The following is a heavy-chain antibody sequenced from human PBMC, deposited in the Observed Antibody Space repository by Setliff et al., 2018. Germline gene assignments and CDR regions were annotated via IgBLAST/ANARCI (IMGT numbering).Heavy chain of an antibody. J-gene: IGHJ6*03. CDR1: GGSISSSY. CDR2: FYHSGSM. V-gene: IGHV4-4*09. D-gene: IGHD3-10*01. CDR3: ARAYYYGSGKSHKYYMDV. Sequence: KTSETLSLTCTVSGGSISSSYWGWIRQPPGKGLEWIGYFYHSGSMNYNPSLKGRVTMSVDTSNNQLSLKLTSVSAAATAVYYCARAYYYGSGKSHKYYMDVWGKGTAVTVSS.